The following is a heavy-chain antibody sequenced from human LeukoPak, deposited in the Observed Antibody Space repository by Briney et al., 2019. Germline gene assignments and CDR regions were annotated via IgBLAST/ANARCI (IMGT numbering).Heavy chain of an antibody. V-gene: IGHV1-69*05. CDR1: GGTFSSYA. CDR3: ARDRHGGYLGQYFDY. D-gene: IGHD5-12*01. CDR2: IIPIFGTA. J-gene: IGHJ4*02. Sequence: ASVKVSCKASGGTFSSYAISWVRQPPGRGLEWMGGIIPIFGTANYAQKFQGRVTITTDESTSTAYMELSSLRSEDTAVDYCARDRHGGYLGQYFDYWGQGTLVTVSS.